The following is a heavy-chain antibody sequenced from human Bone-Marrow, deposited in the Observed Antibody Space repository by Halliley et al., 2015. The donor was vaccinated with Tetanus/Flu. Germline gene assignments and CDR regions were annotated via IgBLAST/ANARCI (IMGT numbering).Heavy chain of an antibody. J-gene: IGHJ4*02. Sequence: WVSSIKGDGKSTNYADSVKGRFTISRDNAKDTLFLQMNSLRADDTAVYYCARGLLTTVTRPNWGQGTLVSVSS. D-gene: IGHD4-17*01. V-gene: IGHV3-74*01. CDR3: ARGLLTTVTRPN. CDR2: IKGDGKST.